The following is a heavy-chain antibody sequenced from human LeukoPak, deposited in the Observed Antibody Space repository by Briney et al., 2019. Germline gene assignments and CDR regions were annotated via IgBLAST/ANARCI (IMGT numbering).Heavy chain of an antibody. D-gene: IGHD2-2*01. V-gene: IGHV3-23*01. CDR2: ISGSGGST. Sequence: GSLSLSCAASGFTFSSYAMSWVRQAPGKGLEWVSAISGSGGSTYYADSVKGRFTISRDNSKNTLYLQMNSLRAEDTAVYYCAKDFAFTTSEDYYYYYGMDVWGQGTTVTVSS. CDR1: GFTFSSYA. CDR3: AKDFAFTTSEDYYYYYGMDV. J-gene: IGHJ6*02.